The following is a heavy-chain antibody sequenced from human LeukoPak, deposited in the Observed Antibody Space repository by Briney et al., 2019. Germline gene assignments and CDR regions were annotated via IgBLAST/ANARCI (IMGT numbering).Heavy chain of an antibody. CDR3: AGIVTTIMDY. J-gene: IGHJ4*02. V-gene: IGHV3-48*03. D-gene: IGHD5-12*01. CDR1: GFTFSGFE. CDR2: ISRSGNTI. Sequence: GRSLRLSCAASGFTFSGFEMNWVRQAPGKGLEWVSYISRSGNTIYYADSVKGRFTISRDNAKNSLYLQMNSLRAEDTAVYYCAGIVTTIMDYWGQGTLVTVSS.